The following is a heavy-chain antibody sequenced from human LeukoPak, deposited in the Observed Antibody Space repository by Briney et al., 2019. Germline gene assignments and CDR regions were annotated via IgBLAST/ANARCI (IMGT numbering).Heavy chain of an antibody. CDR2: ISTSSTNI. CDR3: ARDGYSDAFDI. CDR1: GFTFSSYT. D-gene: IGHD2-15*01. V-gene: IGHV3-21*01. Sequence: AGSLTLTCSASGFTFSSYTMDWLRQAPGKGLKWVSFISTSSTNIYYADSVKGRFTISIYNAKNSLYLQVDSLTAEDAAVYYCARDGYSDAFDIWGQGTMVTVSS. J-gene: IGHJ3*02.